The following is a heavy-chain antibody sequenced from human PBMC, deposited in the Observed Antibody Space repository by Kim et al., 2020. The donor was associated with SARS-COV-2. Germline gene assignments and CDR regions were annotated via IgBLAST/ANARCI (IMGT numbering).Heavy chain of an antibody. CDR3: ARDSPYDYYYYYYMDV. V-gene: IGHV4-34*01. CDR1: GGSFSGYY. J-gene: IGHJ6*03. Sequence: SETLSLTCAVYGGSFSGYYWSWIRQPPGKGLEWIGEINHSGSTNYNPSLKSRVTISVDTSKNQFSLKLSSVTAADTAVYYCARDSPYDYYYYYYMDVWGKGTTVTVSS. CDR2: INHSGST.